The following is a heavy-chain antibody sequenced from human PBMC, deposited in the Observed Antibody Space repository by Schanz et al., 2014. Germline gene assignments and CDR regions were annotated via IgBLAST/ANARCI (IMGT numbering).Heavy chain of an antibody. Sequence: EVQLLESGGGLVQPGGSLRLSCAASGFTFRNYGMSWVRQAPGKGLEWVSGISGSGGSTYDADSVKGRFTISRDNSKNTLYLQMNSLRAEDTAIYFCAKHVRSLTGNDYWGQGTLVTVSS. D-gene: IGHD3-9*01. CDR3: AKHVRSLTGNDY. CDR1: GFTFRNYG. V-gene: IGHV3-23*01. J-gene: IGHJ4*02. CDR2: ISGSGGST.